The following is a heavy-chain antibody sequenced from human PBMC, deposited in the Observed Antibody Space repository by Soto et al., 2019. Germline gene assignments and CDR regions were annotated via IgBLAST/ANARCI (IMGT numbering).Heavy chain of an antibody. D-gene: IGHD5-18*01. CDR2: IYPGDFDN. CDR1: GYNFNTYW. CDR3: ARLLGYSHGYQKLLDY. Sequence: GEALKISCTGSGYNFNTYWIGWGREMREKRVGLMWIIYPGDFDNSYSQSYEGHLTMSVAKSSNTAYVQWSSLDTSDTAMYYWARLLGYSHGYQKLLDYWGQGTPVTVSS. V-gene: IGHV5-51*01. J-gene: IGHJ4*02.